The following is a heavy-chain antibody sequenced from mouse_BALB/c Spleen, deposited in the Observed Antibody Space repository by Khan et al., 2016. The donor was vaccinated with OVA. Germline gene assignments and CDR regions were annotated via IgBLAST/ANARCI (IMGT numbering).Heavy chain of an antibody. J-gene: IGHJ2*01. D-gene: IGHD1-1*01. CDR1: GFSITSDYA. CDR2: ISYSGNT. CDR3: ARIYGGDFDC. Sequence: EVKLLESGPGLVKPSQSLSLTCTVSGFSITSDYAWNWIQQFPGNKLEWMGFISYSGNTNYNPSLKSRISITRDTSKNQFFLQLNSVTTEDTATYYCARIYGGDFDCWGQGTTLTVSS. V-gene: IGHV3-2*02.